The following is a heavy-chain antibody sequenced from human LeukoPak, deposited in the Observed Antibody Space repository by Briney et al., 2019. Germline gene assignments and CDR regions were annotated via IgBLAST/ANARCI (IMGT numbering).Heavy chain of an antibody. D-gene: IGHD2-21*02. J-gene: IGHJ5*02. Sequence: PGGSLRLSCAASGFTFSSYEMKRVRQAPGKGLEWVSYISSSGSTIYYADSVKGRFTISRDNAKNSLYLQMNSLRAEDTAVYYCAGGIVVVTALSFDPWGQGTLVTVSS. CDR3: AGGIVVVTALSFDP. V-gene: IGHV3-48*03. CDR1: GFTFSSYE. CDR2: ISSSGSTI.